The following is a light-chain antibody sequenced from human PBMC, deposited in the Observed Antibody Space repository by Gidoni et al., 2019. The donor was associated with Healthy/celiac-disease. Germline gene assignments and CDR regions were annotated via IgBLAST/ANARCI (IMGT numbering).Light chain of an antibody. J-gene: IGKJ5*01. CDR3: QKYNNWTPIT. CDR1: QSVSSN. Sequence: EIVMTHSPATLSVSPGERATLSCRASQSVSSNLAWYQQKPGQAPRLLIYGASTRATGIPARFSGSGSGTEFTLTISSLQSEDFAVYYCQKYNNWTPITFGQGTRLEIK. CDR2: GAS. V-gene: IGKV3-15*01.